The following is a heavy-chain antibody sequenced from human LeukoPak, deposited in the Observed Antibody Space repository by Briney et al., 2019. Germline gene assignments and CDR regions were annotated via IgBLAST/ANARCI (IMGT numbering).Heavy chain of an antibody. V-gene: IGHV3-21*01. Sequence: GGSLRLSCVASGFTFSSHGMNWVRQAPGKGLEWVSSISSSSSYIYYADSVKGRFTVSRDNAKNSLFLQMNSLRAEDTAVYYCARDQGYSYGYVHFDYWGQGTLVTVSS. CDR3: ARDQGYSYGYVHFDY. CDR1: GFTFSSHG. CDR2: ISSSSSYI. D-gene: IGHD5-18*01. J-gene: IGHJ4*02.